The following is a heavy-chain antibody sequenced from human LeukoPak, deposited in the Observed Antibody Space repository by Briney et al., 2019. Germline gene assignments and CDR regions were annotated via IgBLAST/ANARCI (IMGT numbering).Heavy chain of an antibody. Sequence: SVKVSCKASGGTFSSYAISWVRQAPGQGLEWMGRIIPILGIANYARKFQGRVTITADKSTSTAYMELSSLRSEDTAVYYCARSSSWSYFDYWGQGTLVTVSS. V-gene: IGHV1-69*04. D-gene: IGHD6-13*01. CDR1: GGTFSSYA. CDR3: ARSSSWSYFDY. J-gene: IGHJ4*02. CDR2: IIPILGIA.